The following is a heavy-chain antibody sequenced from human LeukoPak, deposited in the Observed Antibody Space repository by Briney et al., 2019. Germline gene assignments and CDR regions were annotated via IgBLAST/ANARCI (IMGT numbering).Heavy chain of an antibody. CDR2: ISYDGSNK. J-gene: IGHJ4*02. V-gene: IGHV3-30-3*01. D-gene: IGHD3-16*01. CDR3: ARLGY. CDR1: GFTFSSYA. Sequence: GRSLRLSCAASGFTFSSYAMHWVRQAPGKGLEWVAVISYDGSNKYYADSVKGRFTISRDNSKNTLYLQMNSLRAEDTAVYYCARLGYWGQGTLVTVSS.